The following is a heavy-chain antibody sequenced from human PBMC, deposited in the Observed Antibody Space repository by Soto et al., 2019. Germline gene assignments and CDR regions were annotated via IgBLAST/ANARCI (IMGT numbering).Heavy chain of an antibody. CDR2: VLPILGMA. CDR1: GGTFSSYS. D-gene: IGHD2-2*01. V-gene: IGHV1-69*02. CDR3: ARGGAVVVPGAVDRHNWFDP. Sequence: QVQLVQSGAEVKKPGSSVKVSCEASGGTFSSYSFSWVRQAPGQGLEWMGRVLPILGMANYAQKFQGRVTITADKSTSTVYMELSSLRSEDTAVYYCARGGAVVVPGAVDRHNWFDPWGQGTLVTVSS. J-gene: IGHJ5*02.